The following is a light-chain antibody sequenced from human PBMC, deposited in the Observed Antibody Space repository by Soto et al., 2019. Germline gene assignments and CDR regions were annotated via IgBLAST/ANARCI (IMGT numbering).Light chain of an antibody. CDR3: QQSDSYLYT. Sequence: DIQMTQSPSSLSVYIGDRVTINWRTGQSIINYLNWYQQIPGKDPKLLVYAASSLQSGDPSRFSGNGSGTDFTLTISSLQREDFASYYCQQSDSYLYTFGQGTKLEIK. J-gene: IGKJ2*01. CDR1: QSIINY. V-gene: IGKV1-39*01. CDR2: AAS.